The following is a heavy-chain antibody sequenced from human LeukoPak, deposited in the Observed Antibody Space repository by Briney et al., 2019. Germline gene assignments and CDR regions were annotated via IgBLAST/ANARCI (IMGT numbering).Heavy chain of an antibody. CDR2: IYWNDDK. D-gene: IGHD5-12*01. J-gene: IGHJ4*02. CDR1: GFPLSTSGVG. V-gene: IGHV2-5*01. Sequence: SGPTLVKPTQTLTLTCTFSGFPLSTSGVGVGWIRQPPGKALEWLALIYWNDDKRYSPSLKSRLTITKDTSKNQVVLTMTNMDPVDTATYYCAHQTHNTRVATRRFDYWGQGTLVTVSS. CDR3: AHQTHNTRVATRRFDY.